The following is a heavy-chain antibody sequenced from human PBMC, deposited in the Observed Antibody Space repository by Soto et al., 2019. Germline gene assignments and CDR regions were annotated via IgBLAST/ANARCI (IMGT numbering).Heavy chain of an antibody. CDR3: TTEEGPRHSGSYSFDY. Sequence: GESLKISCAASGFTFSNAWMSWVRQAPGKGLEWVGRIKSKTDGGTTDYAAPVKGRFTISRDDSKNTLYLQMNSLKTEDTAVYYCTTEEGPRHSGSYSFDYWGQGTLVTVSS. J-gene: IGHJ4*02. V-gene: IGHV3-15*01. CDR1: GFTFSNAW. CDR2: IKSKTDGGTT. D-gene: IGHD1-26*01.